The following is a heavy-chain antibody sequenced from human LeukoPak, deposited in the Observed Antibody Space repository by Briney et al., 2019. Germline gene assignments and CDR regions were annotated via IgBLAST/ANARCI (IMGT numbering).Heavy chain of an antibody. J-gene: IGHJ4*02. D-gene: IGHD5-24*01. CDR1: GGSISSYY. Sequence: SETLSLTCTVSGGSISSYYWSWIRQPPGKGLEWIGYIYYSGSTNYNPSLKSRVTISVDTSKNQFSLKLSSVTAADTAVYYCAGGRLRWLQFDYWGQGTLVSVSS. V-gene: IGHV4-59*01. CDR2: IYYSGST. CDR3: AGGRLRWLQFDY.